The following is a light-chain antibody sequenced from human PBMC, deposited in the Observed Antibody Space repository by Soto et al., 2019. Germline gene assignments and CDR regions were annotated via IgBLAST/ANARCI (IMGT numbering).Light chain of an antibody. V-gene: IGKV3-11*01. J-gene: IGKJ3*01. Sequence: EIVLTQSPATLSLSPGERATLSCRASQSVGSYLGWYQQKPGQPPRLLIHDASNKAPGIPARFSGEGSGTDFTLTPTILEPEDFAVNDCQQRRSSFTFSPGTTVDI. CDR3: QQRRSSFT. CDR2: DAS. CDR1: QSVGSY.